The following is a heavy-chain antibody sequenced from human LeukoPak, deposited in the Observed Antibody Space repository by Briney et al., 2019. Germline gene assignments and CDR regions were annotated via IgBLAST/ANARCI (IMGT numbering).Heavy chain of an antibody. CDR3: AKDIVVSGYYGMDV. CDR1: GFTFSNHA. CDR2: IRSSGGST. Sequence: PGGSLRLSCAASGFTFSNHAMSWVRQAPGKGLQWVSAIRSSGGSTYYADSVKGRFTISRDNSKNPVYLQMNSLRGEDTAAYHCAKDIVVSGYYGMDVWGQGTTVIVSS. J-gene: IGHJ6*02. V-gene: IGHV3-23*01. D-gene: IGHD2-21*01.